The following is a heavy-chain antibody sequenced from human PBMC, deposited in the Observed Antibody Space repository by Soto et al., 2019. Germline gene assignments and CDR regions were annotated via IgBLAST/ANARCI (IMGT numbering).Heavy chain of an antibody. CDR1: GYSVSSKSSA. CDR3: ARSGNEGAVDY. Sequence: PSQTLALACGISGYSVSSKSSAWNFIRQSPSRGLEWLGRTYYRSNWYNEYAVSVKGRTIINPDTSKNQFSLQLNSVTPEDTAVYYCARSGNEGAVDYWGQGTLVTVSS. J-gene: IGHJ4*02. D-gene: IGHD1-26*01. CDR2: TYYRSNWYN. V-gene: IGHV6-1*01.